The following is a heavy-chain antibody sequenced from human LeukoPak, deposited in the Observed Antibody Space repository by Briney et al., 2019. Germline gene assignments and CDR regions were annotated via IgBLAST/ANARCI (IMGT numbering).Heavy chain of an antibody. J-gene: IGHJ4*02. V-gene: IGHV1-69*04. CDR2: VVPMFGIR. CDR3: ATEPSRSYSFDHLDF. CDR1: GGTFNNYA. D-gene: IGHD5-12*01. Sequence: SVKVSCKTSGGTFNNYAISWVRRAPGQGLEWMGRVVPMFGIRNYPQTFRGRVNITADKATNTVYMELRSLRAEDTAIYYCATEPSRSYSFDHLDFWGLGTPVTVSS.